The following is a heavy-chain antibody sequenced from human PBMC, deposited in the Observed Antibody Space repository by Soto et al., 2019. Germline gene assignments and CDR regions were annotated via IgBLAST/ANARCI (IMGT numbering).Heavy chain of an antibody. CDR2: IERDDDDK. V-gene: IGHV2-70*13. D-gene: IGHD3-10*01. CDR3: ARSVRGPRRFNGMDV. CDR1: GFSLTSPGMC. J-gene: IGHJ6*02. Sequence: SGPTLVNPTETLTLTCTFSGFSLTSPGMCVSWIRQSPGKALEWLALIERDDDDKYYSTSLKTRLTISKDTRKNQVVLTMANMEPADTATYYCARSVRGPRRFNGMDVWGQGTTVTVSS.